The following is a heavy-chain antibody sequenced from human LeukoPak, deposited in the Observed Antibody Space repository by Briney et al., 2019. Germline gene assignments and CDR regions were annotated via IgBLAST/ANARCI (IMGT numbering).Heavy chain of an antibody. J-gene: IGHJ5*02. Sequence: SVKVSCKASGYTFTSYGISWVRQAPGQGLEWMGGIIPIFGTADYAQKFQGRVTITADESTSTAYMELSSLRSEDTAVYYCARVVFTIFEVVTENWFDPWGQGTLVTVSS. CDR1: GYTFTSYG. CDR3: ARVVFTIFEVVTENWFDP. CDR2: IIPIFGTA. V-gene: IGHV1-69*13. D-gene: IGHD3-3*01.